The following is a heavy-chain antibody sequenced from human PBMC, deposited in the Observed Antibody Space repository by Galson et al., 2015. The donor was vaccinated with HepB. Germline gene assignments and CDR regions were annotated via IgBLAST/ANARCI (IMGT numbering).Heavy chain of an antibody. D-gene: IGHD6-19*01. CDR1: GLTLRRYG. J-gene: IGHJ4*02. Sequence: LRLSCAASGLTLRRYGIHWVRQAPGKGLEWVAFIANDGSFNYYADSVKGRLTLSRDNSKSTVSLQMNNVRLEDMAVYYCARDSSGWSFDYWGQGTLVTVPS. CDR2: IANDGSFN. V-gene: IGHV3-30*02. CDR3: ARDSSGWSFDY.